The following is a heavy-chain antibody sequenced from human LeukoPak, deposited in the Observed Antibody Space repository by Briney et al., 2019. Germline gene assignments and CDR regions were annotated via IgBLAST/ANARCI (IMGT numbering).Heavy chain of an antibody. CDR3: ARDRGIRPYYYYYMDV. Sequence: GGSLRLSCAASGFTVSSNYMSWVRQAPGKGLEWVSVIYSGGSTYYADSVTGRFTISRDNSKNTLYLQMNSLSAEDTAVYYCARDRGIRPYYYYYMDVWGKGTTVTVSS. CDR2: IYSGGST. V-gene: IGHV3-66*02. CDR1: GFTVSSNY. J-gene: IGHJ6*03. D-gene: IGHD1-14*01.